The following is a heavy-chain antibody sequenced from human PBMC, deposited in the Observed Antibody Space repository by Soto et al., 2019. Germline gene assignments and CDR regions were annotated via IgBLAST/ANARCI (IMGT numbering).Heavy chain of an antibody. CDR2: XYXXDXXX. CDR1: GYSFTSYW. V-gene: IGHV5-51*01. CDR3: ARLYGYSYGPFDY. J-gene: IGHJ4*02. D-gene: IGHD5-18*01. Sequence: GESLKISCKGSGYSFTSYWIGWVRQMPGKGLEXMGXXYXXDXXXXXSXXXQGQVTISADKSISTAYLQWSSLKASETAMYYCARLYGYSYGPFDYWGQGTLVTVSS.